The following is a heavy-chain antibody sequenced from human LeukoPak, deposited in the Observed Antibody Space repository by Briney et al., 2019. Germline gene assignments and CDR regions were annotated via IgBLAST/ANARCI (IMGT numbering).Heavy chain of an antibody. CDR3: VGGGNVDY. J-gene: IGHJ4*02. D-gene: IGHD4-23*01. Sequence: PGGSLRLSCAASGFTFGDYSMHWVRQPPGKGLECVSLIRWDGTGTYYADSVKGRFTISRDNSKNSLYPQMDNLRTEDTALYYCVGGGNVDYWGQGTLVTVSS. CDR1: GFTFGDYS. CDR2: IRWDGTGT. V-gene: IGHV3-43*01.